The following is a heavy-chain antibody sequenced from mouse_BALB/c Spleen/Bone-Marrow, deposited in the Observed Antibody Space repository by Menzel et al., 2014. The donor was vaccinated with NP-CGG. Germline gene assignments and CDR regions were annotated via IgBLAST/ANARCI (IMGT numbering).Heavy chain of an antibody. V-gene: IGHV1-5*01. D-gene: IGHD2-1*01. CDR3: SRKVYYGSPLNY. CDR2: IYPGNSDT. J-gene: IGHJ2*01. Sequence: VQLQQSGTVLARPGASVKMSCKASGYSFTSYWMHWVKQRPGQGLEWIGAIYPGNSDTSYNQKFKGKAKLTAVTSATTAYMELSSLASEDSAVFFCSRKVYYGSPLNYWGQGTTLTVSS. CDR1: GYSFTSYW.